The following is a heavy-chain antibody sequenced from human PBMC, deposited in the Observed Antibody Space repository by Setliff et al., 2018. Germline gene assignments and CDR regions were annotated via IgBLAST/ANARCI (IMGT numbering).Heavy chain of an antibody. Sequence: PGGSLRLSCEASGFTFSSYSMNWVRQAPGKGLEWVAHISYSSGGTYYADSVKGRFTISRDNSKNTLYLQMNSLRAEDTAVYFCARDSAERRQYYNFWSGLLDYWGQGTLVTVSS. V-gene: IGHV3-48*01. D-gene: IGHD3-3*01. CDR3: ARDSAERRQYYNFWSGLLDY. J-gene: IGHJ4*02. CDR1: GFTFSSYS. CDR2: ISYSSGGT.